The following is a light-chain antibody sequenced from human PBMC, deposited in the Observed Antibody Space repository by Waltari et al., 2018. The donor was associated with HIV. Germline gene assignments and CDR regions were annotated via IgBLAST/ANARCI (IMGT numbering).Light chain of an antibody. CDR1: KLGHKY. J-gene: IGLJ2*01. CDR3: QAWDSSAAV. Sequence: SYELTQPPSVSVSPGQTASITCSGDKLGHKYASWYQQKPGQSPVVVIYQDTKRPSGIPERFSGSNSGNTATLTISGTQAMDEADYYCQAWDSSAAVFGGGTKLTVL. CDR2: QDT. V-gene: IGLV3-1*01.